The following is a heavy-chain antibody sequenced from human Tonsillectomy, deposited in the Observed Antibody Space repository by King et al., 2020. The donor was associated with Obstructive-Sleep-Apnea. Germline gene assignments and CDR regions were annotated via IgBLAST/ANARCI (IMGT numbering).Heavy chain of an antibody. J-gene: IGHJ4*02. D-gene: IGHD2-2*01. CDR2: IRYDETDK. V-gene: IGHV3-30*02. CDR1: GFTFSTYS. Sequence: VQLVESGGGVVQPGGSLTLACAASGFTFSTYSMHWVRQAPGKGLEWVAFIRYDETDKYYADPVKGRFTIPRDNSQNTLYRQMNNLRVEDTALYYCARDRQGYQVSEYWGQGTLVTVSS. CDR3: ARDRQGYQVSEY.